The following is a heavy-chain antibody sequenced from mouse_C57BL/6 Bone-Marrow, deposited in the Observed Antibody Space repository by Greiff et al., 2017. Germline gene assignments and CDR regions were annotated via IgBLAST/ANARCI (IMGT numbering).Heavy chain of an antibody. J-gene: IGHJ4*01. Sequence: EVKLMESGGGLVKPGGSLKLSCAASGFTFSSYTMSWVRQTPEKRLEWVATISGGGGNTYYPDSVKGRFTISRDYAKNTLYLQMSSLRSEATALYYFARHHYDYYYAMDYWGQGTSVTVSS. CDR2: ISGGGGNT. CDR1: GFTFSSYT. D-gene: IGHD2-4*01. V-gene: IGHV5-9*01. CDR3: ARHHYDYYYAMDY.